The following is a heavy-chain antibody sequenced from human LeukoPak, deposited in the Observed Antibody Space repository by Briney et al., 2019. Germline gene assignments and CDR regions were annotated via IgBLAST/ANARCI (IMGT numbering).Heavy chain of an antibody. Sequence: ASVKVSCKASGYTFTTYGISWVRQASGQGLEWMGWISGYNGITNYAQKLQGRVTMTTDTSTSTAYMELNSLTPDDTAVYYCARDERQIASGNEYYFDYWGQGTLVTVSS. CDR2: ISGYNGIT. CDR1: GYTFTTYG. V-gene: IGHV1-18*01. CDR3: ARDERQIASGNEYYFDY. D-gene: IGHD6-13*01. J-gene: IGHJ4*02.